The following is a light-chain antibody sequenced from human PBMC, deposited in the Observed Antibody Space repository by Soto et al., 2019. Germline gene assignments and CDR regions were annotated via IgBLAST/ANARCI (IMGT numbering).Light chain of an antibody. Sequence: QSALTQPASVSGSPGQSITISCTGTSSDVGGYDYVSWYQHHPGKVPKLIIYEVSKRPSVVSHRFSGSKSGNTASLTISGLQTEDEADYYCSSYTTTSALVFGGGTKVTVL. CDR3: SSYTTTSALV. J-gene: IGLJ2*01. CDR2: EVS. V-gene: IGLV2-14*01. CDR1: SSDVGGYDY.